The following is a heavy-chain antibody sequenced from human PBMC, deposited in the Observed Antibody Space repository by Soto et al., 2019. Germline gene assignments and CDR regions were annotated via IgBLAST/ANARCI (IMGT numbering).Heavy chain of an antibody. Sequence: PVGSLRLSCAASGFTFSSYEMNWVRQAPGKGLEWVSYISSSGSTIYYADSVKGRFTISRDNAKNSLYLQMNSLRAEDTAVYYCARGWNYLAPFDYWGQGTLVTVSS. CDR3: ARGWNYLAPFDY. CDR2: ISSSGSTI. V-gene: IGHV3-48*03. CDR1: GFTFSSYE. D-gene: IGHD1-7*01. J-gene: IGHJ4*02.